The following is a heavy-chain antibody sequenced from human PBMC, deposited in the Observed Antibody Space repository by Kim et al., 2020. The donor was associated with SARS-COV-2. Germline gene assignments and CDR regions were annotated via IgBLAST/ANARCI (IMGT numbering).Heavy chain of an antibody. CDR3: AAFLPGAYIWFDP. V-gene: IGHV1-58*01. CDR1: GFAFTSSA. CDR2: IAVVSGDT. J-gene: IGHJ5*02. Sequence: SVKVSCKASGFAFTSSAVHWVRQARGQRLVWIAWIAVVSGDTNYAQQFQDRVTVTRDMSTSTAYMELTSLTSEDTAGYYCAAFLPGAYIWFDPWGQGTL.